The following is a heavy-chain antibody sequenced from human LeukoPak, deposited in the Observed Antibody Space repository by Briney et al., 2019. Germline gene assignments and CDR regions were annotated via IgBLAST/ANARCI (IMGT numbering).Heavy chain of an antibody. CDR1: GYSFTSYW. J-gene: IGHJ3*02. D-gene: IGHD4-23*01. CDR2: IYPGDSDT. Sequence: GESLKISCKGSGYSFTSYWIGWVRQMPGKGLEWMGIIYPGDSDTRYSPPFQGQVTISADKSISTAYLQWSSLKASDTAMYYCASPRGAVVTYEFAFDIWGQGTMVTVSS. CDR3: ASPRGAVVTYEFAFDI. V-gene: IGHV5-51*01.